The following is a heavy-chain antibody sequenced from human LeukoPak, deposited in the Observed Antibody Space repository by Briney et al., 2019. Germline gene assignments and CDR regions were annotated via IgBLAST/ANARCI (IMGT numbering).Heavy chain of an antibody. D-gene: IGHD6-13*01. Sequence: GASVKVSCKASGYTCTSYGISWVRQAPGQGLEWMGWINTNTGNPTYVQGFTGRFVFSLDTSVSTAYLQISSLKAEDTAVYYCARSLSIAAAGPDYWGQGTPVTVSS. J-gene: IGHJ4*02. CDR1: GYTCTSYG. CDR3: ARSLSIAAAGPDY. CDR2: INTNTGNP. V-gene: IGHV7-4-1*02.